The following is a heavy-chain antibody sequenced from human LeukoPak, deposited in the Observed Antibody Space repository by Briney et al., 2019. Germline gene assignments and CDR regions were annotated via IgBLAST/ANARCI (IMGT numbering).Heavy chain of an antibody. CDR3: AIKLSSGGY. V-gene: IGHV1-8*01. CDR1: GYTFTSYD. CDR2: VSPNSANT. Sequence: ASVKVSCKASGYTFTSYDVNWVRQAPGQGLEWMGWVSPNSANTAYAQKFQGRVTMTRNTSISTAYMELSSLRSEDTAVYYCAIKLSSGGYWGQGTLVTVSS. J-gene: IGHJ4*02. D-gene: IGHD3-22*01.